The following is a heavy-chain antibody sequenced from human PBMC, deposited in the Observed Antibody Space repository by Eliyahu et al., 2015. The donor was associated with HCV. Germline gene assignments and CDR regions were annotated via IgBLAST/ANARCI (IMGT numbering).Heavy chain of an antibody. D-gene: IGHD3-10*01. CDR2: ISGSGGTT. Sequence: EVQLLESGGGLVQPGGSLXLSCAASGFAFSSXAXSWVRQAPGKGLGWVSAISGSGGTTYYTDSVKGRFTISRDNSKNTLSLQMSSLRAEDTAVYYCAKDGVYGSGSPYPFYYFDYWGQGILVTVSS. CDR3: AKDGVYGSGSPYPFYYFDY. V-gene: IGHV3-23*01. J-gene: IGHJ4*02. CDR1: GFAFSSXA.